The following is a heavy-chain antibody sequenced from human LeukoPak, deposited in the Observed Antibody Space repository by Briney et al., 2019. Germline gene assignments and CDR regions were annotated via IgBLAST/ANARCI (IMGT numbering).Heavy chain of an antibody. Sequence: GGSLRLSCAASGFTFSSYAMHGVRQAPGKGREWVAVISYDGSNKYYADSVKGRFTISRDNAKNTLYLQMNSRRAEDTAVYYCARARGSGYSGYGTLPSDGMDVWGQGTTVTVSS. J-gene: IGHJ6*02. CDR3: ARARGSGYSGYGTLPSDGMDV. CDR2: ISYDGSNK. V-gene: IGHV3-30-3*01. D-gene: IGHD5-12*01. CDR1: GFTFSSYA.